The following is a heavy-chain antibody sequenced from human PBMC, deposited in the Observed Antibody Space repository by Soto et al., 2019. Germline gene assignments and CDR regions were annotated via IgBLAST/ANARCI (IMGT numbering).Heavy chain of an antibody. CDR3: ARAYYYDSSGYYWDH. CDR2: IIPIFGTA. V-gene: IGHV1-69*13. D-gene: IGHD3-22*01. J-gene: IGHJ4*02. CDR1: GGTFSSYA. Sequence: SVKVSCKASGGTFSSYAISWVRQAPGQGLEWMGGIIPIFGTANYAQKFQGRVTITADESTSTAYMELSSVTAADTAVYYCARAYYYDSSGYYWDHWGQGTLVTVSS.